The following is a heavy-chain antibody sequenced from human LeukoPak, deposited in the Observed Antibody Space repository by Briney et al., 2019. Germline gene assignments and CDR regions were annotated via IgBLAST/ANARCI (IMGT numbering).Heavy chain of an antibody. CDR3: ARAPINPTSLLYNWNYDPKFDP. Sequence: GASVKVSCKASGYTFTSYDINWVRQATGQGLEWMGWMNPNSGNTGYAQRFQGRVTMTRNTSISTAYMELSSLRSEDTAVYYCARAPINPTSLLYNWNYDPKFDPWGQGTLVTVSS. J-gene: IGHJ5*02. CDR2: MNPNSGNT. D-gene: IGHD1-7*01. V-gene: IGHV1-8*01. CDR1: GYTFTSYD.